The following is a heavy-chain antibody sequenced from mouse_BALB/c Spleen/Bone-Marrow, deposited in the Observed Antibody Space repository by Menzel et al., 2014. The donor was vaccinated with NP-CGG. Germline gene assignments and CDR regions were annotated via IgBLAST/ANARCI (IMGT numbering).Heavy chain of an antibody. V-gene: IGHV14-3*02. Sequence: EVQLQESGAELGKPGASVKLSCTASGFNIKDTYMHWVKQRPEQGLEWIGRIDPANGNTKYDPKFQGKATITADTSSNTAYLQLSSLTSEDTAVYYCARERGYDYAYAMDYWGQGTSVTVSS. CDR2: IDPANGNT. CDR1: GFNIKDTY. CDR3: ARERGYDYAYAMDY. D-gene: IGHD2-4*01. J-gene: IGHJ4*01.